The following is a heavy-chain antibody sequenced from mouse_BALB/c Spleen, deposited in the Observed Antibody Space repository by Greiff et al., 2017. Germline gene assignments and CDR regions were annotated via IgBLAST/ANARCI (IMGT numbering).Heavy chain of an antibody. CDR2: IYPGDGDT. D-gene: IGHD2-1*01. J-gene: IGHJ3*01. CDR1: GYTFTSYW. Sequence: QVQLQQSGAELARPGASVKLSCKASGYTFTSYWMQWVKQRPGQGLEWIGAIYPGDGDTRYTQKFKGKATLTADKSSSTAYMQLSSLASEDSAVYYCARSNGNYDGTWFAYWGQGTLVTVSA. CDR3: ARSNGNYDGTWFAY. V-gene: IGHV1-87*01.